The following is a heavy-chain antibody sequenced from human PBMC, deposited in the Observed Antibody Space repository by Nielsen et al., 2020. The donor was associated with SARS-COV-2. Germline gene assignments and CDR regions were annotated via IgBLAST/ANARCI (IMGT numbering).Heavy chain of an antibody. D-gene: IGHD4-17*01. CDR3: ARVGDYGYFFAFDI. Sequence: SETLSLTCTVSGGTISSYDLSWIRQPPGKGLEWLGYIYYSGCTNYNPSLKSRVTISVDTSKNQFSLKLSSVTAADTAVYYCARVGDYGYFFAFDIWGQGTMVTVSS. CDR1: GGTISSYD. J-gene: IGHJ3*02. CDR2: IYYSGCT. V-gene: IGHV4-59*13.